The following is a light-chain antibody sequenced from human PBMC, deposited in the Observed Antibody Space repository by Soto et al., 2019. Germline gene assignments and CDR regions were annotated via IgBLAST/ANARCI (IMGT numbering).Light chain of an antibody. Sequence: EIVLAQSPGTLSLSPGEGATLSCRASQSLSNVFLAWYQQIPGQAPRLLIYGASRRATGIPDRFSGSESGTDFTLTISRLEPEDLAVYFCHQYSTSPYTFGQGTKLEIK. CDR3: HQYSTSPYT. CDR1: QSLSNVF. J-gene: IGKJ2*01. V-gene: IGKV3-20*01. CDR2: GAS.